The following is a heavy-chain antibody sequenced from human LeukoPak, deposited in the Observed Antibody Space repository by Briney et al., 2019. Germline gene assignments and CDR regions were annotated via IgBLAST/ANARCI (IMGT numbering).Heavy chain of an antibody. J-gene: IGHJ4*02. CDR2: LYNAGST. D-gene: IGHD3-22*01. CDR1: GXXVSNNY. V-gene: IGHV3-53*01. Sequence: GSLRLSCVASGXXVSNNYMSXVRQAPGKXLEWVSVLYNAGSTYYAESVKGRFTISRDNSKNTLYLQMYSLRAEDTAVYYCASLKGLFDYFDYWGQGILVTVYS. CDR3: ASLKGLFDYFDY.